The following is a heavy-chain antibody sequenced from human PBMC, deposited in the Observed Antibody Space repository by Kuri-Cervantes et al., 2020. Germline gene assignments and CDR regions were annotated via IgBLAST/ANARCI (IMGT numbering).Heavy chain of an antibody. V-gene: IGHV3-33*06. D-gene: IGHD1-26*01. CDR2: IWYDGSNK. CDR1: GFTFSSYG. Sequence: GESLKISCAASGFTFSSYGMHWVRQAPGKGLEWVAVIWYDGSNKYYADSVKGRFTISRDNSENTLYLQMNSLRAEDTAVYYCAKDHASGSYPTWGQGTLVTVSS. J-gene: IGHJ5*02. CDR3: AKDHASGSYPT.